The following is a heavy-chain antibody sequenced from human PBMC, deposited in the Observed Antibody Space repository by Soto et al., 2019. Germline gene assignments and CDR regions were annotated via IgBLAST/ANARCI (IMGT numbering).Heavy chain of an antibody. CDR3: AKDSVSRFLEWLLYRPEFDY. Sequence: EVQLVESGGGLVQPGRSLRLSCAASGFTFDDYAMHWVRQAPGKGLEWVSGISWNSGSIGYADSVKGRFTISRDNAKNSLYLQMNSLRAEDTALYYCAKDSVSRFLEWLLYRPEFDYWGQGTLVTVSS. CDR2: ISWNSGSI. CDR1: GFTFDDYA. J-gene: IGHJ4*02. V-gene: IGHV3-9*01. D-gene: IGHD3-3*01.